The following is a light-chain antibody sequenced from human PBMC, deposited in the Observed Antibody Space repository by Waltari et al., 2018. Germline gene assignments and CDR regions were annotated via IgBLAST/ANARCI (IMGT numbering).Light chain of an antibody. J-gene: IGKJ1*01. V-gene: IGKV1-39*01. Sequence: DIQMTQSPSSLSASVGDSVTITCRASQSINDYVYWYQQKPGKAPKLLIYAASDLPRGVPSRFSGSGSGTYFTLTIASLQPEDVATYLCQQSFSSPWTFGQGTKVEIK. CDR1: QSINDY. CDR3: QQSFSSPWT. CDR2: AAS.